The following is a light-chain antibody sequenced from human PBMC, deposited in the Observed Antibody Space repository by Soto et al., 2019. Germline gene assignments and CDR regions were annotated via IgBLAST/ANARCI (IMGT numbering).Light chain of an antibody. CDR2: DAS. CDR1: QSVSSY. V-gene: IGKV3-11*01. Sequence: EIVLTQSTATLSLSPGERATLSCRASQSVSSYLDWYQQKPGQAPRLLIYDASNRATGIPARFSGSGSGTDFTLTISSLEPEDFAVYYFQQRSNWPLTFGGGTKVEIK. J-gene: IGKJ4*01. CDR3: QQRSNWPLT.